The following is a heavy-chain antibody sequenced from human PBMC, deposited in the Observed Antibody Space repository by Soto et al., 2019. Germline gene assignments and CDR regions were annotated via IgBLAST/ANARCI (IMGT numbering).Heavy chain of an antibody. Sequence: GSLRLSCAASGVTFSDYYRSWIRQAPGKGLEWVSYISSTGSPIYYADSVKGRFTISRDNSKDILYLQVNSLRAEDTAVYYCARVDYGDYGWYFDLWGRGTLVTVSS. D-gene: IGHD4-17*01. CDR3: ARVDYGDYGWYFDL. V-gene: IGHV3-11*01. CDR1: GVTFSDYY. J-gene: IGHJ2*01. CDR2: ISSTGSPI.